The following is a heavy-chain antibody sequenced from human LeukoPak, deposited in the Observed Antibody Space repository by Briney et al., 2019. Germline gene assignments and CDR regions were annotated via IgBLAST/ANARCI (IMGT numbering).Heavy chain of an antibody. Sequence: SGGSLRLSCAASGFTFSSYWMSWVRQAPGKGLEWVANIKQDGSEKYYVDSVKGRFTISRGNAKNSLYLQMNSLRAEDTAVYYCARGKITIFGVVSQFDPWGQGTLVTVSS. CDR2: IKQDGSEK. CDR1: GFTFSSYW. CDR3: ARGKITIFGVVSQFDP. V-gene: IGHV3-7*01. J-gene: IGHJ5*02. D-gene: IGHD3-3*01.